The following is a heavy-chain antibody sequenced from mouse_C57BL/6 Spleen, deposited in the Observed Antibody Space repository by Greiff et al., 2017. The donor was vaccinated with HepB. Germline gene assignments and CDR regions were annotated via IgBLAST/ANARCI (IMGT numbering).Heavy chain of an antibody. CDR3: GLGREAMDY. Sequence: QVQLQQPGAELVMPGASVKLSCKASGYTFTSYWMHWVKQRPGQGLEWIGEIDPSDSYTNYNQKFKGKSTLTVDKSSSTAYMQLSSLTSEDSAVYYCGLGREAMDYWGQGTSVTVSS. J-gene: IGHJ4*01. D-gene: IGHD4-1*01. CDR2: IDPSDSYT. V-gene: IGHV1-69*01. CDR1: GYTFTSYW.